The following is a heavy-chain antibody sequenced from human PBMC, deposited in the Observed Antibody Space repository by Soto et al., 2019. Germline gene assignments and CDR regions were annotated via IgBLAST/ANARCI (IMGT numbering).Heavy chain of an antibody. V-gene: IGHV3-23*01. J-gene: IGHJ4*02. D-gene: IGHD3-22*01. CDR1: GFTFSSYA. CDR2: ISGSGGST. CDR3: AKFPRHYYDSSGYGDY. Sequence: EVQLLESGGGLVQPGGSLRLSCAASGFTFSSYAMSWVCQAPGKGLEWVSAISGSGGSTYYADSVKGRFTISRDNSKNTLYLQMNSLRAEDTAVYYCAKFPRHYYDSSGYGDYWGQGTLVTVSS.